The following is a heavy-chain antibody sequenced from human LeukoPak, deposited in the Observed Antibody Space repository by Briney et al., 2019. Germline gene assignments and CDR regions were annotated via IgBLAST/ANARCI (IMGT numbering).Heavy chain of an antibody. D-gene: IGHD2-2*01. J-gene: IGHJ6*02. Sequence: AVTVSCKGSVCSFSSCAINWVRQAPGQGLEWMGRINPIFGIANYAHEFQGRVTITADKSTSAAYMELSSLRSEDTAVYYCVHIVVVPAAIGDYYYYGMDVWGQGTTVTVSS. V-gene: IGHV1-69*04. CDR3: VHIVVVPAAIGDYYYYGMDV. CDR1: VCSFSSCA. CDR2: INPIFGIA.